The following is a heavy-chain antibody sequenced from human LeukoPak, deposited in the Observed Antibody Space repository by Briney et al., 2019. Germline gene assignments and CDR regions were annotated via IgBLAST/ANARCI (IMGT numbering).Heavy chain of an antibody. CDR2: IEQDGSEK. CDR1: GFIFSSYW. Sequence: GGSLRLSCEASGFIFSSYWMSWVRQVPGKGLEWVANIEQDGSEKNYVDSVKGRFTISRDNAKNSLYLQMTSLRAEDTALYYCAREEKWLPTFDYWGQGTLVTVSS. D-gene: IGHD6-19*01. V-gene: IGHV3-7*01. CDR3: AREEKWLPTFDY. J-gene: IGHJ4*02.